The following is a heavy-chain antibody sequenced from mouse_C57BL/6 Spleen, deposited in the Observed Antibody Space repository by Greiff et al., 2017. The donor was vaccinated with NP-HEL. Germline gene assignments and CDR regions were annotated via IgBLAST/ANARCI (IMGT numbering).Heavy chain of an antibody. CDR3: ARSGNPYAMDY. J-gene: IGHJ4*01. D-gene: IGHD2-1*01. Sequence: VKLQQPGAELVKPGASVKLSCKASGYTFTSYWMQWVKQRPGQGLEWIGEIDPSDSYTNYNQKFKGKATLTVDTSSSTAYMQLSSLTSEDSAVYYCARSGNPYAMDYWGQGTSVTVSS. V-gene: IGHV1-50*01. CDR1: GYTFTSYW. CDR2: IDPSDSYT.